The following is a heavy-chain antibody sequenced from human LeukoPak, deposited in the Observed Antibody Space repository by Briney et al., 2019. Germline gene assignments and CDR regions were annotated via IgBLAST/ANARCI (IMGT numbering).Heavy chain of an antibody. Sequence: GGSLRLSCAVFGGAGTSHYISWVRQAPGKGLEWVSAIYSDGGTNYADSVKGRFTISRDTSKNTLYLQMNSLRPEDTAVYYCARAETIAGSYWGQGTLVTVSS. CDR1: GGAGTSHY. V-gene: IGHV3-53*01. D-gene: IGHD2-15*01. J-gene: IGHJ4*02. CDR3: ARAETIAGSY. CDR2: IYSDGGT.